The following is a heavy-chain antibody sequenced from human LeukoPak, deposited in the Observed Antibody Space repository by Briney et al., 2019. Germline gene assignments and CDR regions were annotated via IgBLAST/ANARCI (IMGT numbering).Heavy chain of an antibody. CDR2: IYYSGSS. CDR3: ARGGRQWLVHRDAFDI. Sequence: PSETLSLTCTVSGGSVSSGSYYWSWIRQPPGKGLEWIGYIYYSGSSNYNPYLKSRVTISVDTSKNQFSLKLSSVTAADTAVYYCARGGRQWLVHRDAFDIWGQGTMVTVSS. CDR1: GGSVSSGSYY. J-gene: IGHJ3*02. V-gene: IGHV4-61*01. D-gene: IGHD6-19*01.